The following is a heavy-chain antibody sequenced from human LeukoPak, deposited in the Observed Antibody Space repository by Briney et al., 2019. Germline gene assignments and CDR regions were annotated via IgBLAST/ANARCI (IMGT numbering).Heavy chain of an antibody. V-gene: IGHV1-46*01. CDR2: INPSGGST. D-gene: IGHD3-10*01. J-gene: IGHJ4*02. Sequence: ASVKVSCKASGYTFTSYYMHWVRQAPGQGLEWMGIINPSGGSTSYAQKFQGRVTMTRDTSTSTVYMELSSLRSEDTAVYYCARAEYYYGSGSYFHFDYWGQGTLVTVSS. CDR3: ARAEYYYGSGSYFHFDY. CDR1: GYTFTSYY.